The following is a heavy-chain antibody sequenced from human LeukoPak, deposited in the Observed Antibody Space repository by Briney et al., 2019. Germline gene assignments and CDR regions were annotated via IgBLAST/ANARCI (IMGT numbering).Heavy chain of an antibody. CDR1: GFTFSSYG. V-gene: IGHV3-21*01. D-gene: IGHD3-3*01. J-gene: IGHJ3*02. Sequence: GGSLRLSCAASGFTFSSYGMHWARQVPGKGLEWVSSISSGSTYIYNADSVQGRFTISRDNAKNSLFLLVNSLRAEDTAVYYCARDKSGVFDIWGQGTMVTVSS. CDR3: ARDKSGVFDI. CDR2: ISSGSTYI.